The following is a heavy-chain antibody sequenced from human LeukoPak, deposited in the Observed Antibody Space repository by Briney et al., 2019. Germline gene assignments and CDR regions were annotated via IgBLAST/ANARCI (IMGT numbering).Heavy chain of an antibody. CDR2: IGNDGSNK. V-gene: IGHV3-30*02. D-gene: IGHD2-15*01. Sequence: GGSLRLSCAASGFTFSTFGMHWVRQAPGKGLEWLAFIGNDGSNKYYVDSVKGRFTISRDNSKNTLYLQMNTLRAEDTAAYHCVAHQGYCSGGGCGPYWGQGTQVTVSS. CDR1: GFTFSTFG. J-gene: IGHJ4*02. CDR3: VAHQGYCSGGGCGPY.